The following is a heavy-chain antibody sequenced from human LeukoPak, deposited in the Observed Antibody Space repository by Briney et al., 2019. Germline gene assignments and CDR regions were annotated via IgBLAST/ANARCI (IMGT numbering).Heavy chain of an antibody. CDR2: ISSSSSYT. D-gene: IGHD3-10*01. J-gene: IGHJ4*02. CDR3: ARDPRRYYYGSGSSEFDY. Sequence: GGSLRLSCAASGFTFSDYYMSWIRQAPGKGLEGVSYISSSSSYTNYADSVKGRFTISRDNAKNSLYLQMNSLRAEDTAVYYCARDPRRYYYGSGSSEFDYWGQGTLVTVSS. V-gene: IGHV3-11*05. CDR1: GFTFSDYY.